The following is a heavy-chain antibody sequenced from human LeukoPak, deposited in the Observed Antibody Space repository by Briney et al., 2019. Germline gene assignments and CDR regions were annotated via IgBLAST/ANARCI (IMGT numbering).Heavy chain of an antibody. D-gene: IGHD6-13*01. Sequence: SETLSLTCTVSGGSISSSSYYWGWIRQPPGKGLEWIGSIYYSGSTNYNPSLKSRVTISVDTSKNQFSLKLSPVTAADTAVYYCAKTPYSSSWLGFDPWGQGTLVTVSS. CDR2: IYYSGST. CDR1: GGSISSSSYY. CDR3: AKTPYSSSWLGFDP. V-gene: IGHV4-39*07. J-gene: IGHJ5*02.